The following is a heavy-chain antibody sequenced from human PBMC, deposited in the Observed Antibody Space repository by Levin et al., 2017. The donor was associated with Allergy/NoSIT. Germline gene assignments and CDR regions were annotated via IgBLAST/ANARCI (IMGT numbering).Heavy chain of an antibody. CDR1: GYTLTELS. J-gene: IGHJ1*01. CDR3: ANLPYGSGSDYHIQH. V-gene: IGHV1-24*01. Sequence: ASVKVSCKVSGYTLTELSMHWVRQAPGKGLEWMGGFDPEDGETIYAQKFQGRVTMTEDTSTDTAYMELSSLRSEDTAVYYCANLPYGSGSDYHIQHWGQGTLVTVSS. D-gene: IGHD3-10*01. CDR2: FDPEDGET.